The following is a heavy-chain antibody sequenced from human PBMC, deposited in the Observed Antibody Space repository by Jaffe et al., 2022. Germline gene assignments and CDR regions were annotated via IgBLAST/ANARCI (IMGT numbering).Heavy chain of an antibody. J-gene: IGHJ4*02. CDR1: GGSISSSSYY. V-gene: IGHV4-39*01. CDR2: IYYSGST. Sequence: QLQLQESGPGLVKPSETLSLTCTVSGGSISSSSYYWGWIRQPPGKGLEWIGSIYYSGSTYYNPSLKSRVTISVDTSKNQFSLKLSSVTAADTAVYYCARHPLLSAGSRADDYWGQGTLVTVSS. CDR3: ARHPLLSAGSRADDY. D-gene: IGHD5-12*01.